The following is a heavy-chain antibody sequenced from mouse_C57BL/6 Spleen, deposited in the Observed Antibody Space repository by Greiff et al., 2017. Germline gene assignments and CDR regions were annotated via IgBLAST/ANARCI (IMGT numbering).Heavy chain of an antibody. CDR1: GYAFSSYW. J-gene: IGHJ2*01. D-gene: IGHD2-5*01. Sequence: VQLQQSGAELVKPGASVKISCKASGYAFSSYWMNWVKQRPGKGLEWIGQIYPGAGDTNYNGKIKGKATLTADKSSSTAYMQLSSLTSEDSAVYFCARGYSNPGYFDYWGQGTTLTVSS. CDR3: ARGYSNPGYFDY. CDR2: IYPGAGDT. V-gene: IGHV1-80*01.